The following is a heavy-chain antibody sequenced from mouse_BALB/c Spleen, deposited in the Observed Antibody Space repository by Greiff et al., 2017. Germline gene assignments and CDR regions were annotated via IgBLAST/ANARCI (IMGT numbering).Heavy chain of an antibody. CDR1: GFTFSSYA. J-gene: IGHJ4*01. CDR2: ISSGGSYT. CDR3: ARYRSTVARENAMDY. D-gene: IGHD1-1*01. Sequence: EVKLVESGGGLVKPGGSLKLSCAASGFTFSSYAMSWVRQSPEKRLEWVAEISSGGSYTYYPDTVTGRFTISKDNAKNTLYLEMSSLRSEDTAMYYCARYRSTVARENAMDYWGQGTSVTVSS. V-gene: IGHV5-9-4*01.